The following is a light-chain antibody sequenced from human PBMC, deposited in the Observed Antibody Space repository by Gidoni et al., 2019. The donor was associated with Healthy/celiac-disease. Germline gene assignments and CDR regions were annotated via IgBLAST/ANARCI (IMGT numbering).Light chain of an antibody. V-gene: IGKV4-1*01. Sequence: DIVMTQSPDYLAVSLGERATINCKSSQSVLYSSNNKNYLAWYQQKPGQPPKLLIYWASTRESGVPDRFSGSWSGTDFTLTISSLQAEDVAVYYCQQYYSTPYTFGQGTKLEIK. CDR2: WAS. CDR3: QQYYSTPYT. CDR1: QSVLYSSNNKNY. J-gene: IGKJ2*01.